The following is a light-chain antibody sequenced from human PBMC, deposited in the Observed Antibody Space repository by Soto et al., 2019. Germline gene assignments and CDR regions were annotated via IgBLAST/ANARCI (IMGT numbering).Light chain of an antibody. J-gene: IGLJ2*01. V-gene: IGLV1-44*01. CDR3: AAWDDTLKGVV. Sequence: QAVVTQPPSASGTPGQRVTISCSGRTSNIGSNKVDWYQHLPGTAPKLLIFSGRRPPSGVPDRFSGSKSGTSASLAISGLQSGDGADYNCAAWDDTLKGVVFGGGTKLTVL. CDR2: SGR. CDR1: TSNIGSNK.